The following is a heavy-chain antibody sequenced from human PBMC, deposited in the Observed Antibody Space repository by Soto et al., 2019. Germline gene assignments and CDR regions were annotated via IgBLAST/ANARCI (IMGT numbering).Heavy chain of an antibody. Sequence: PGGSLRLSCAASGFAFTNYAMRWVRQAPGKGLEWVSSISGSGGSTYYADSVKGRFTISRDNSKNTLYLQMNSLRAEDTALYYCSTYISPPPDYWGRGTLVTVSS. CDR1: GFAFTNYA. D-gene: IGHD2-21*01. J-gene: IGHJ4*02. CDR2: ISGSGGST. V-gene: IGHV3-23*01. CDR3: STYISPPPDY.